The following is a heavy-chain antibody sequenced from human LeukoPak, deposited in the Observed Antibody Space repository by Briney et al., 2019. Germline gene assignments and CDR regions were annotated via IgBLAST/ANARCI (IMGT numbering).Heavy chain of an antibody. J-gene: IGHJ4*02. CDR2: INHSGYT. V-gene: IGHV4-34*01. Sequence: SETLSLTCAVSGVSFNDYYWSWVRHTPGKGLEWIGEINHSGYTNDSPSLKSRVTLSIDTSRNQFSLNLRSVTVADAGIYFCTRMTSGHDYWGQGTLVTVSS. D-gene: IGHD3-10*01. CDR1: GVSFNDYY. CDR3: TRMTSGHDY.